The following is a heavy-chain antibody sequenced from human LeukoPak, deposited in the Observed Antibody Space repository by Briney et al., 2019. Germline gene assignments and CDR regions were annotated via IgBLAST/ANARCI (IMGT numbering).Heavy chain of an antibody. CDR1: GSIFSNYW. CDR3: ARSITMVRGVFDY. CDR2: IYPGDSDT. V-gene: IGHV5-51*01. J-gene: IGHJ4*02. Sequence: KHGESLKISCKASGSIFSNYWIAWGRQLSGKGVEWMGIIYPGDSDTRYSPSFQGQVTISADKSISTAYLQWSSLKASDTAMYYCARSITMVRGVFDYWGQGTLVTVSS. D-gene: IGHD3-10*01.